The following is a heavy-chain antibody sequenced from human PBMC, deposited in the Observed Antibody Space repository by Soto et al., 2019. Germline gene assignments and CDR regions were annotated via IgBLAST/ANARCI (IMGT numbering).Heavy chain of an antibody. Sequence: GGSLRLSCAASGFTFSIYWMSWVRQAPGKGLEWVANIKGDGTGKYYVNSVKGRFTISRDNSKNTLFLLINSLGDEDTAVYYCANVTMERRPRWSFDYRGPGTLVTVSS. CDR3: ANVTMERRPRWSFDY. V-gene: IGHV3-7*03. CDR2: IKGDGTGK. CDR1: GFTFSIYW. J-gene: IGHJ4*02. D-gene: IGHD1-1*01.